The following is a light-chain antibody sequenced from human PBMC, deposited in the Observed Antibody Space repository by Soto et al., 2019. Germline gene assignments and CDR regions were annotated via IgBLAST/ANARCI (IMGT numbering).Light chain of an antibody. CDR1: QSISSY. CDR3: QQYSHLIT. V-gene: IGKV1-33*01. Sequence: EIQMTQSPSSLSASVGDRVTITCRASQSISSYLNWYQQKLEKAPKLPIYDASNLETGVPSRFSGSGSGTDFTFTISSLQPEDIATYYCQQYSHLITFGQGTRLEIK. CDR2: DAS. J-gene: IGKJ5*01.